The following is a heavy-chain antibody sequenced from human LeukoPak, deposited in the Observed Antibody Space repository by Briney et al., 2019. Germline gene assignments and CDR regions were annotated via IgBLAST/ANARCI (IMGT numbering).Heavy chain of an antibody. Sequence: PGGSLRLSCAASGFTVSSNYMSWVRQAPGKGLEWVSVIYSGGSTYSADSVKGRFTISRDNSKNTLYLQMNSLRAEDTAVYYCARQSPRYYYYGMDVWGQGTTVTVSS. J-gene: IGHJ6*02. CDR3: ARQSPRYYYYGMDV. CDR1: GFTVSSNY. V-gene: IGHV3-66*04. CDR2: IYSGGST.